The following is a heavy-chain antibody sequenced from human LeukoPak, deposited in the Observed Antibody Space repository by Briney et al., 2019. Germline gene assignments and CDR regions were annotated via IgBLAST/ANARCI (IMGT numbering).Heavy chain of an antibody. V-gene: IGHV6-1*01. CDR1: GDSVSSNSAA. CDR3: ARGYYDILTGYYPFDY. CDR2: TYYRSKWYN. Sequence: ASQTLSLTCAISGDSVSSNSAAWNWIRQSPSRGLEWLGRTYYRSKWYNDYAVSAKSRITINPDTSKNQFSLQLNSVTPEDTAVYYCARGYYDILTGYYPFDYWGQGTLVTVSS. J-gene: IGHJ4*02. D-gene: IGHD3-9*01.